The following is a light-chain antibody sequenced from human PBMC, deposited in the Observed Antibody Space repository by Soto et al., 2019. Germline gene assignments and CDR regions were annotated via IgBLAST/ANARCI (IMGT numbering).Light chain of an antibody. CDR3: QQYGSSQRT. Sequence: EIVLTQSPDTLSLSPGERATLSCRASQSVSSSLAWYQQKPGQAPRLLIYGASSRATGIPDRFSGSGSGTDFTLTISRLEPEDFAVYYWQQYGSSQRTFGQGTKVEIK. V-gene: IGKV3-20*01. CDR1: QSVSSS. CDR2: GAS. J-gene: IGKJ1*01.